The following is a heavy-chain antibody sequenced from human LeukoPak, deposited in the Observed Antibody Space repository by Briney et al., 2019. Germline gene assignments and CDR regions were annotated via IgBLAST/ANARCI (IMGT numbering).Heavy chain of an antibody. CDR3: ARAVNGLTMVRGVRDYYYYMDV. D-gene: IGHD3-10*01. J-gene: IGHJ6*03. CDR2: IIPIFGTA. Sequence: SVKVSCKASGDTFSSYAISWVRQAPGQGLEWLGGIIPIFGTANYAQKFQGSFTITAGKSTSTAYLELSSLRSEDTAVYFCARAVNGLTMVRGVRDYYYYMDVWGKGTTVTVSS. CDR1: GDTFSSYA. V-gene: IGHV1-69*06.